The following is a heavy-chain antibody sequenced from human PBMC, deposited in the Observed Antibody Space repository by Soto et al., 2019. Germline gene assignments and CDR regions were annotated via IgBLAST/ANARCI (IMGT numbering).Heavy chain of an antibody. CDR1: GGSISSGDYY. Sequence: QVQLQESGPGLVKPSETLSLTCTVSGGSISSGDYYWSWIRQPPGKVLEWIGYIYHSGNTYSNPSLKSRATISVDTSKNQFSLKLSSVTAADTAVYYCASTRGYTYGYFRYFDYWGQGALVTVSS. CDR2: IYHSGNT. V-gene: IGHV4-30-4*01. CDR3: ASTRGYTYGYFRYFDY. D-gene: IGHD5-18*01. J-gene: IGHJ4*02.